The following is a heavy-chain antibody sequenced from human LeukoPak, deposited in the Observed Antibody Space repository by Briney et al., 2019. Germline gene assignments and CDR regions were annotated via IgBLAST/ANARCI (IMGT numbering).Heavy chain of an antibody. CDR2: IYYSGNA. Sequence: PSETLSLTCTVSGGSISASSYYWAWIRQPPGKGLEWIATIYYSGNAYYNPSLKSRVTISVDTSKNQFSLNLSSVTAADTAVYYCARRGGGSGGDFDSGGQETLVPVSS. D-gene: IGHD2-15*01. CDR1: GGSISASSYY. CDR3: ARRGGGSGGDFDS. V-gene: IGHV4-39*01. J-gene: IGHJ4*02.